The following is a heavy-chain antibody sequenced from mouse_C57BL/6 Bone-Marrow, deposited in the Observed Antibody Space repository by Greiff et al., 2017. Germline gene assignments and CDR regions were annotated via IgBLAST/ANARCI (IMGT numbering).Heavy chain of an antibody. D-gene: IGHD1-1*01. Sequence: VQLQQPGAELVMPGASVKLSCKASGYTFTSYWMHWVKQRPGQGLEWIGEIDPSDSYTNYNQKFKGKSTLTVDKSSSTAYMQLSSLTSEDSAVYYCAREDCNNYGSGPAWFAYWGQGTLVTVSA. CDR1: GYTFTSYW. CDR3: AREDCNNYGSGPAWFAY. V-gene: IGHV1-69*01. CDR2: IDPSDSYT. J-gene: IGHJ3*01.